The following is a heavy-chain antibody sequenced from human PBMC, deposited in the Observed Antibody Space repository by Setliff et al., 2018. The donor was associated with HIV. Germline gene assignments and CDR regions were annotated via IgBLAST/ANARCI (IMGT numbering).Heavy chain of an antibody. CDR3: AIVTKLDYYGGSGPIHLLFDS. J-gene: IGHJ4*02. V-gene: IGHV1-69*13. CDR1: GGTFIRYA. D-gene: IGHD3-22*01. CDR2: IIPTFGIP. Sequence: SVKVSCKASGGTFIRYAFNWVRQAPGQGLEWMGEIIPTFGIPSYAQRFQDRVTITADESTNTAYMELSSLRSEDTAVYYCAIVTKLDYYGGSGPIHLLFDSWGQETLVTVSS.